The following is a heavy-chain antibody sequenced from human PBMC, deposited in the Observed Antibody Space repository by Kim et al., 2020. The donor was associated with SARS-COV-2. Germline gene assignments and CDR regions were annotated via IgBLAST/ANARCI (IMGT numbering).Heavy chain of an antibody. CDR3: ARGLGDY. D-gene: IGHD3-10*01. CDR2: INGDGTLT. V-gene: IGHV3-74*01. Sequence: GGSLRLSCAASGFTFRTYWMHWVRHVPGKGLVWVSRINGDGTLTTNADSVKGRFSISRDNAKNTMFLQMNSLTVEDTAVYYCARGLGDYWGQGAPVTVSA. CDR1: GFTFRTYW. J-gene: IGHJ4*02.